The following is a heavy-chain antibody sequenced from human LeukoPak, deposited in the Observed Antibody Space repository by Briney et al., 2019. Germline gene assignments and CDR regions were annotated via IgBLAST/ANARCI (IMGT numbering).Heavy chain of an antibody. CDR3: ARDKDYGDSNYYYGMDV. V-gene: IGHV3-30-3*01. D-gene: IGHD4-17*01. CDR2: ISYDGNNK. CDR1: GFTFSSYA. J-gene: IGHJ6*02. Sequence: GGSLRLSCAASGFTFSSYAMHWVRQAPGKGLEWAAVISYDGNNKYYADSVKGRFTISRDNSKNTLYLQMNSLRAEDTAVYYCARDKDYGDSNYYYGMDVWGQGTTVTVSS.